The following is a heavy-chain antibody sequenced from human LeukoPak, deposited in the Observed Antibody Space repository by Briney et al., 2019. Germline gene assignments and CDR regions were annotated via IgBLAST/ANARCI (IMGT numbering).Heavy chain of an antibody. Sequence: ASVKVSCKASGKTFNHADINPVGEATGQGLEWMGWLNPNTGNTAYAEKFQGRVTITSKTSITTAYMELSSLRSDDTSVDFCARRSPFQWLEHGGWFDPWGQGTLVTVSS. J-gene: IGHJ5*02. CDR1: GKTFNHAD. D-gene: IGHD6-19*01. CDR2: LNPNTGNT. CDR3: ARRSPFQWLEHGGWFDP. V-gene: IGHV1-8*03.